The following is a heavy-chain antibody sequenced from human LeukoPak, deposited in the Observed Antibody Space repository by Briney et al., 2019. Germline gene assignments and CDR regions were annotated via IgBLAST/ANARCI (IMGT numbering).Heavy chain of an antibody. D-gene: IGHD1-20*01. CDR3: AKAALSGTEGGDYHYHVDV. CDR1: GFTFNSYA. CDR2: ISRSGERT. Sequence: GGSLRLSCVGSGFTFNSYAMTWVRQAPGKGLEWVSSISRSGERTFYADSVRGQFTISRDNSKSSLFLQMNSLRAEDTAIYSCAKAALSGTEGGDYHYHVDVWGKGTTVTVSS. V-gene: IGHV3-23*01. J-gene: IGHJ6*03.